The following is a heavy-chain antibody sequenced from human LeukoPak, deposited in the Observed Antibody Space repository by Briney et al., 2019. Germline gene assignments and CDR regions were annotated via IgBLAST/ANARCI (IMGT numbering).Heavy chain of an antibody. Sequence: PGGSLRLSCGASGFSFSSYWMTWVRQAPGKGLEWVANIKQDGSEKYYGDSVRGRFTISRDNAKNSPYLQMNSLRAEDTAVYYCARVKRGYSFDYWGQGTLVTVSS. V-gene: IGHV3-7*04. J-gene: IGHJ4*02. CDR3: ARVKRGYSFDY. D-gene: IGHD5-18*01. CDR2: IKQDGSEK. CDR1: GFSFSSYW.